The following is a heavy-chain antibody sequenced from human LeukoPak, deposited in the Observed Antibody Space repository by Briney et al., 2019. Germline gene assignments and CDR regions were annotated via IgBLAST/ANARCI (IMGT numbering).Heavy chain of an antibody. Sequence: PETLSLTCTVSGYSISSGYYWGWIRQPPGKGLEWIGSIYHSGSTYYNPSLKSRVTISVDTSKNQFSLKLSSVTAADTAVYYCARGGYCGGDCYFYYWGQGTLVTVSS. CDR3: ARGGYCGGDCYFYY. D-gene: IGHD2-21*02. CDR2: IYHSGST. CDR1: GYSISSGYY. V-gene: IGHV4-38-2*02. J-gene: IGHJ4*02.